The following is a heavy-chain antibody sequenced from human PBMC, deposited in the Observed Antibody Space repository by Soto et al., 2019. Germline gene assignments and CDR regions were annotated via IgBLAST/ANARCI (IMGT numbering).Heavy chain of an antibody. V-gene: IGHV4-39*01. CDR1: DGSITSASYY. D-gene: IGHD2-8*01. CDR3: VRVGYCTNGISNFDY. CDR2: IYYSGST. J-gene: IGHJ4*02. Sequence: SVTLSLTCTVSDGSITSASYYWGWIRQYPGKGLERIGSIYYSGSTYYNTSLKSRVTISIDTSKNQFSLKPSSVTAADTAIYYCVRVGYCTNGISNFDYWAQGTVVTVSS.